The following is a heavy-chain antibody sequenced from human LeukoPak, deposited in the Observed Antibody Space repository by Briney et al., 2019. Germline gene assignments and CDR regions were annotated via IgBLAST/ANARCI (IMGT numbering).Heavy chain of an antibody. D-gene: IGHD6-6*01. J-gene: IGHJ3*02. CDR3: ARERPSSIAARIDAFDI. V-gene: IGHV3-21*01. Sequence: GGSLRLSCAASGFTFSSYSMNWVRQAPGKGLEWVSSISSSSSYVYYADSVKGRFTISRDNAKNSLYLQMNSLRAEDTAVYYCARERPSSIAARIDAFDIWGQGTMVTVSS. CDR1: GFTFSSYS. CDR2: ISSSSSYV.